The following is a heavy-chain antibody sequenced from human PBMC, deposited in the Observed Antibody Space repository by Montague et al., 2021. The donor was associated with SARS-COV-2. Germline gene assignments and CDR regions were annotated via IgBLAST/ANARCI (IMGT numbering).Heavy chain of an antibody. CDR2: VYYSGST. J-gene: IGHJ6*02. D-gene: IGHD3-22*01. CDR1: GGSISTYY. Sequence: SETLSLTCTVSGGSISTYYWSWIRQPPGKGLEWIGYVYYSGSTNYNPSLKSRVTISVDMSKNQFSLKLSSVTAADTAVYYCARDNEHYYSPNYYYRMDVWGQGTTVTLSS. CDR3: ARDNEHYYSPNYYYRMDV. V-gene: IGHV4-59*01.